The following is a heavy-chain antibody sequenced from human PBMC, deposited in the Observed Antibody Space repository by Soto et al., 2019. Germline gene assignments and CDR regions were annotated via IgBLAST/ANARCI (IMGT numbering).Heavy chain of an antibody. CDR2: SIPIFGTA. CDR1: GGSFNDYP. CDR3: ARGRGYSGDDHYYSFDVDV. Sequence: SLKVACKGSGGSFNDYPNTWVRQAPGEGLEWMGGSIPIFGTANYAQKFQGRVAISVDESTSTAYMELSGLRSEDTAVYYCARGRGYSGDDHYYSFDVDVWGQGTTVTVSS. J-gene: IGHJ6*02. D-gene: IGHD5-12*01. V-gene: IGHV1-69*01.